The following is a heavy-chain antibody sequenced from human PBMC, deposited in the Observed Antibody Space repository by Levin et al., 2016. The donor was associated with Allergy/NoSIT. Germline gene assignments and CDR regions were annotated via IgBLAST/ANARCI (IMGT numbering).Heavy chain of an antibody. J-gene: IGHJ2*01. CDR1: GYSFTSYW. CDR2: IDPSDSYT. V-gene: IGHV5-10-1*01. D-gene: IGHD1-20*01. CDR3: ARLPSITGITLDL. Sequence: KVSCKGSGYSFTSYWISWVRQMPGKGLEWMGRIDPSDSYTNYSPSFQGHVTISADKSISTAYLQWSSLKASDTAMYYCARLPSITGITLDLWGRGTLVTVSS.